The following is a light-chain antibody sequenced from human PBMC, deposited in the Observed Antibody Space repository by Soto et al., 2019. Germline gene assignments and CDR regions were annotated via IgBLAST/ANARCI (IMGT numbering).Light chain of an antibody. CDR1: QSISSW. CDR2: DAS. Sequence: DIQMTQSPSTLSASVGDRVTITCRASQSISSWLAWYQQKPGKVPKLLIYDASSLESGVPSRFSGSGSGTDFTLTITNLQPEDFATYYCHQASSFPLSFGGGTRLEIK. J-gene: IGKJ5*01. CDR3: HQASSFPLS. V-gene: IGKV1-5*01.